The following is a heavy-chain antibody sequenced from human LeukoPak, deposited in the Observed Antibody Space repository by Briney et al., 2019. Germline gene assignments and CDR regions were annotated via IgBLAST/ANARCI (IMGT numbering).Heavy chain of an antibody. D-gene: IGHD2-15*01. Sequence: PGGSLRLSCAASGFTFSSYWMYWVRQAPGKGLEWVSGISSGGRYTYYADSVKGRFIISRDNSKDTLYLQMNSLRADDTAVYHCAKEKKSGGWPLDFWGQGALVTVSS. J-gene: IGHJ4*02. CDR3: AKEKKSGGWPLDF. CDR2: ISSGGRYT. CDR1: GFTFSSYW. V-gene: IGHV3-23*01.